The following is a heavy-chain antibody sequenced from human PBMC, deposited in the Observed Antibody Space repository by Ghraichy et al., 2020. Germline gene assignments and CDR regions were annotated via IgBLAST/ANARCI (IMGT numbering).Heavy chain of an antibody. J-gene: IGHJ5*02. CDR3: AKIITYYDILTGYSLNWFDP. Sequence: GGSLRLSCAASGFTFSSYAMSWVRQAPGKGLEWVSAISGSGGSTYYADSVKGRFTISRDNSKNTLYLQMNSLRAEDTAVYYCAKIITYYDILTGYSLNWFDPWGQGTLVTVSS. CDR2: ISGSGGST. D-gene: IGHD3-9*01. CDR1: GFTFSSYA. V-gene: IGHV3-23*01.